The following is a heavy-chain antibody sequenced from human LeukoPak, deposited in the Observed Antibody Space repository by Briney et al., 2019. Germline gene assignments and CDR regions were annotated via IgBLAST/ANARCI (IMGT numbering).Heavy chain of an antibody. CDR3: ARGGDEYSSSWYQYYYYYYGMDV. CDR1: GFTFSSYW. Sequence: GGSLRLSCAASGFTFSSYWMSWVRQAPGKGLEWVANIKQDGSEKYYVDSVKGRFTISRDNAKNSLYLQMNSLRAEDTAVYYCARGGDEYSSSWYQYYYYYYGMDVWGQGTTVTVSS. V-gene: IGHV3-7*01. J-gene: IGHJ6*02. CDR2: IKQDGSEK. D-gene: IGHD6-13*01.